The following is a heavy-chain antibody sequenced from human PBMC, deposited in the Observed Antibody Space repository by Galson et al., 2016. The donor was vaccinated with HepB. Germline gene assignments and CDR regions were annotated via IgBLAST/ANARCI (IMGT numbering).Heavy chain of an antibody. J-gene: IGHJ5*02. Sequence: QSGAEVKKPGDSLKISCKASGYIFTTYWIAWVRQMSGKGLEWMGIIHPSDSQTRYSPSFQGQVTISADKSITTAYLQWSSLKASDTAIYYCARQESLTLLRGGWGWFDPCGQGTLVIVSS. D-gene: IGHD2/OR15-2a*01. CDR3: ARQESLTLLRGGWGWFDP. CDR2: IHPSDSQT. V-gene: IGHV5-51*01. CDR1: GYIFTTYW.